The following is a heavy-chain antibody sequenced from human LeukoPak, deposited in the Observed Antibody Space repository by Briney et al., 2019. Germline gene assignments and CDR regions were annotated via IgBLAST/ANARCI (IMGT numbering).Heavy chain of an antibody. J-gene: IGHJ6*03. Sequence: GSSVKVSCKASGGTFSSYAISWVRQPPGQGLEWMGGIIPIFGTANYAQKFQDRVTITADESTSTAYMELSSRRSEDTAVYYCARVPPRYCSSTSCYIKGYYYYYYMDVWGKGTTVTVSS. CDR2: IIPIFGTA. D-gene: IGHD2-2*01. CDR3: ARVPPRYCSSTSCYIKGYYYYYYMDV. V-gene: IGHV1-69*01. CDR1: GGTFSSYA.